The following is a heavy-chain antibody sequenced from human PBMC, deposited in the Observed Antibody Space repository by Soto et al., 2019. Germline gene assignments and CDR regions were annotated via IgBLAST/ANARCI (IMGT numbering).Heavy chain of an antibody. J-gene: IGHJ3*02. CDR2: IIPIFGTA. CDR1: GGTFSSYA. CDR3: AREGAYCGGDCSAFDI. Sequence: ASVKVSCKASGGTFSSYAISWVRQAPGQGLEWMGGIIPIFGTANYAQKFQGRVTITADESTSTAYMELSSLRSEDTAVYYCAREGAYCGGDCSAFDIWGQGTMVTVSS. D-gene: IGHD2-21*02. V-gene: IGHV1-69*13.